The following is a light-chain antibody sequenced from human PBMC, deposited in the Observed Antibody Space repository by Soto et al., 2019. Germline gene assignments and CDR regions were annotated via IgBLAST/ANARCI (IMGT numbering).Light chain of an antibody. Sequence: QSVLTQPASVSGSPGQSITISCTGTSSDVGGYNYVSWYQQHPGKAPKLMIYEVSNRPSGISNRFSGSKSGNTASLTISGLQAEDESDYYCSSYTSDSVLFGGGTQLTVL. CDR1: SSDVGGYNY. CDR2: EVS. J-gene: IGLJ2*01. V-gene: IGLV2-14*01. CDR3: SSYTSDSVL.